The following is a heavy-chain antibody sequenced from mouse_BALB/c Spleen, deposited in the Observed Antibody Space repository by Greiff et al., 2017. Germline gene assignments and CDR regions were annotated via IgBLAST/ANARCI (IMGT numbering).Heavy chain of an antibody. D-gene: IGHD1-2*01. V-gene: IGHV3-8*02. Sequence: EVQLQESGPSLVTPSQTLSLTCSVTGDSITSGYWNWIRKFPGNKLEYMGYISYSGSTYYNPSLKSRISITRDTSKNQYYLQLNSVTTEDTATYYCARRTYGRGYAMDYWGQGTSVTVSS. J-gene: IGHJ4*01. CDR2: ISYSGST. CDR3: ARRTYGRGYAMDY. CDR1: GDSITSGY.